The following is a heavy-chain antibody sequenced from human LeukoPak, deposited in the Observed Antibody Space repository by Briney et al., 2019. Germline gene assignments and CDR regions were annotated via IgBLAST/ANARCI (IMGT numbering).Heavy chain of an antibody. J-gene: IGHJ6*04. Sequence: PGGSLRLSCAASGFTFSSYEMNWVRQAPGKGLEWVSYISSSGSTIYYADSVKDRFTISRDNAKNSLYLQMNSLRAEDTAVYYCARDPYSGSYGNYYYYVMDVWGKGTTVTISS. CDR1: GFTFSSYE. CDR3: ARDPYSGSYGNYYYYVMDV. CDR2: ISSSGSTI. D-gene: IGHD1-26*01. V-gene: IGHV3-48*03.